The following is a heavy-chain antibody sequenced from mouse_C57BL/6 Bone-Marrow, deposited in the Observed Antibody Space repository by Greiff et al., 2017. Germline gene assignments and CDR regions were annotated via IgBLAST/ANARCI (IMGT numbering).Heavy chain of an antibody. CDR1: GYTFTSYD. V-gene: IGHV1-85*01. J-gene: IGHJ2*01. D-gene: IGHD3-3*01. CDR3: ARRAPFDY. Sequence: VQLVESGPELVKPGASVKLSCKASGYTFTSYDINWVKQRPGPGLEWIGWIYPRDGSTKYNEKFKGKATLTVDTSSSTAYMELHSLTSEDSAVYFCARRAPFDYWGQGTTLTVSS. CDR2: IYPRDGST.